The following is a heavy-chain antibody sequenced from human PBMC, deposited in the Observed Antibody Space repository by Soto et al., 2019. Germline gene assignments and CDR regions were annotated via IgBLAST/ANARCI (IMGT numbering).Heavy chain of an antibody. V-gene: IGHV3-49*04. CDR2: IRSKDYGGTT. Sequence: GGSLRLSCAASGFTFSSYAMSWVRQAPGKGLEWVGFIRSKDYGGTTEYPASVKGRFTISRDDFKNIAYLQMNSLKTEATAVYYCTRTYYYDSRGYYFDYWGQGTLVTVSS. D-gene: IGHD3-22*01. J-gene: IGHJ4*02. CDR3: TRTYYYDSRGYYFDY. CDR1: GFTFSSYA.